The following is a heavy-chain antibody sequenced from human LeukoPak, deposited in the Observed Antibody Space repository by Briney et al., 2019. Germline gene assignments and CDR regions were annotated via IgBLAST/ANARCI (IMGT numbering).Heavy chain of an antibody. CDR2: IRYDGSNK. D-gene: IGHD6-6*01. V-gene: IGHV3-30*02. J-gene: IGHJ6*03. CDR3: AKLVSSIAALARYYYYMDV. Sequence: GGSLRLSCAASGFTFSSYGMHWVRQAPGKGLEWVAFIRYDGSNKYYADSVKGRFTISRDNSKNTLYLQMNSLRAEDTAVYYCAKLVSSIAALARYYYYMDVWGKGTTVTVSS. CDR1: GFTFSSYG.